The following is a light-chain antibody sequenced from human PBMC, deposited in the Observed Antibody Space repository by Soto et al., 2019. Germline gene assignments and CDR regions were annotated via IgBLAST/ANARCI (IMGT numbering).Light chain of an antibody. CDR2: DAS. CDR3: QQRSDWPLT. CDR1: QSVSSSY. V-gene: IGKV3D-20*02. Sequence: EIVLTQSPGTLSLSPVERATLSCRASQSVSSSYLAWHQQKRGQAPRLLIYDASNRATGIPARFSGSGSETDFTLTISSLEPEDFAVYYCQQRSDWPLTCGQGTRLEIK. J-gene: IGKJ5*01.